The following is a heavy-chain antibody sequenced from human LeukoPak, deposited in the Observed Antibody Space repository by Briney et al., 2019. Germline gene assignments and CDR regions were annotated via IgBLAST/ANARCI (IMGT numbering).Heavy chain of an antibody. V-gene: IGHV1-2*02. CDR1: GYTFTGYY. Sequence: ASVKVSCKASGYTFTGYYMHWVRQAPGQGLEWMGWINPNSGGTNYAQKFQGRVTMTRDTSISTAYMELSRLRSDDTAVYYCARDSPVPAAIPEYFQHWGQGTLVTVSS. CDR3: ARDSPVPAAIPEYFQH. D-gene: IGHD2-2*01. J-gene: IGHJ1*01. CDR2: INPNSGGT.